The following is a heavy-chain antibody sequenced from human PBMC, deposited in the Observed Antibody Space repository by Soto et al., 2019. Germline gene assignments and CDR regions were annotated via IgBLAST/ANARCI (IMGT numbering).Heavy chain of an antibody. CDR3: ARQRYGSSSPVDY. V-gene: IGHV4-39*01. D-gene: IGHD6-13*01. J-gene: IGHJ4*02. CDR2: VYYSGIT. CDR1: GGSVSSSRYY. Sequence: SETLSLTCTVSGGSVSSSRYYWGWIRQPPGKGLEWIGSVYYSGITYCIPSLKSRVTISVDTSKNQFSLELSSVTAADTAVYYCARQRYGSSSPVDYWGQGTLVTVSS.